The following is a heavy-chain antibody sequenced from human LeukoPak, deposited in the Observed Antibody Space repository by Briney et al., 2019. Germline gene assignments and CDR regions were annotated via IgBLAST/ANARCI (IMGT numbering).Heavy chain of an antibody. D-gene: IGHD6-13*01. Sequence: SETLSLTCTVSGGSISSGGYYWSWIRQPPGKGLEWIGYIYHSGSTYYNPSLKSRVTISVDRSKNQFSLKLSSVTAADTAVYYCARDIDGAAGIKENWFDPWGQGTLVTVSS. J-gene: IGHJ5*02. CDR1: GGSISSGGYY. V-gene: IGHV4-30-2*01. CDR3: ARDIDGAAGIKENWFDP. CDR2: IYHSGST.